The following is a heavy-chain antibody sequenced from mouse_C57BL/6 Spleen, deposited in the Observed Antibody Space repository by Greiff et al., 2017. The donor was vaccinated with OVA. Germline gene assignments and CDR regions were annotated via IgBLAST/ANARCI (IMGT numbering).Heavy chain of an antibody. J-gene: IGHJ2*01. D-gene: IGHD1-1*01. CDR3: ARYYYGSSYPFDY. Sequence: QVQLQQPGAELVKPGASVKLSCKASGYTFTSYWMQWVKQRPGQGLEWIGEIDPSDSYTNYNQKFKSKATFTVDTSSSTAYLQLSSLTSEDSAVYYCARYYYGSSYPFDYWGQGTTLTVSS. CDR1: GYTFTSYW. CDR2: IDPSDSYT. V-gene: IGHV1-50*01.